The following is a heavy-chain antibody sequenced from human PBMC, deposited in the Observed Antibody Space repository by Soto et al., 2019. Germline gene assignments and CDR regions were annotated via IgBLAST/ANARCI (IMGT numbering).Heavy chain of an antibody. CDR2: TSAYNGNT. D-gene: IGHD6-13*01. J-gene: IGHJ5*02. CDR3: ARETTTIAAAPVKSNWFDP. V-gene: IGHV1-18*01. Sequence: ASVKVSCKASGYTFTSYGISWVRQAPGQGLEWMGWTSAYNGNTNYAQKLQGRVTMTTDTSTSTAYMELRSLRSDDTAVYYCARETTTIAAAPVKSNWFDPWGQGTLVTVSS. CDR1: GYTFTSYG.